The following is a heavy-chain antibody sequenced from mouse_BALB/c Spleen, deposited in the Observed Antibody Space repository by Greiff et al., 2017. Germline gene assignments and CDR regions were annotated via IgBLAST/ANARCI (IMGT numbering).Heavy chain of an antibody. V-gene: IGHV1-9*01. Sequence: VQLQQSGAELMKPGASVKISCKATGYTFSSYWIEWVKQRPGHGLEWIGEILPGSGSTNYNEKFKGKATFTADTSSNTAYMQLSSLTSEDSAVYYCARGGLTTATGAMDYWGQGTSVTVSS. CDR1: GYTFSSYW. J-gene: IGHJ4*01. D-gene: IGHD1-2*01. CDR2: ILPGSGST. CDR3: ARGGLTTATGAMDY.